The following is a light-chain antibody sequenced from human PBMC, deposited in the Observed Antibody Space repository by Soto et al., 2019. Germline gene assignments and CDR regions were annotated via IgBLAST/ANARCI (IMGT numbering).Light chain of an antibody. CDR1: QSVLYSSNNKNH. J-gene: IGKJ4*01. V-gene: IGKV4-1*01. CDR3: QQYFDVPFT. Sequence: DIVMTQSPDSLAVSLGERATINCKSSQSVLYSSNNKNHLAWYQQKPGQPPQLIIYWASTRESGVPERFSGSGSGTDFTLTIRSLEAEDVAFYWCQQYFDVPFTFGGGTKVDIK. CDR2: WAS.